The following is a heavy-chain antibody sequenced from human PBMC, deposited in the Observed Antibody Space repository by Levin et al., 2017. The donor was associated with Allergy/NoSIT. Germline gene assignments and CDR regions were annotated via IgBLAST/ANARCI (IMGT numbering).Heavy chain of an antibody. CDR2: IYYSGST. Sequence: SETLSLTCTVSGGSISSYYWSWIRQPPGKGLEWIGYIYYSGSTNYNPSLKSRVTISVDTSTNQFSLKLSSVTAADTALYYCATSRDKYYDILTGYDDDYYGMDVWGQGTTVTVSS. J-gene: IGHJ6*02. CDR3: ATSRDKYYDILTGYDDDYYGMDV. CDR1: GGSISSYY. D-gene: IGHD3-9*01. V-gene: IGHV4-59*08.